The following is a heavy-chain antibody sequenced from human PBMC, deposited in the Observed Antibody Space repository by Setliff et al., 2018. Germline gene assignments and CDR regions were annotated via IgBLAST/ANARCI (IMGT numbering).Heavy chain of an antibody. Sequence: PGGSLRLSCAASGFTFNTYAMSWVRQPPGKGLEWVSSISDTALGICYADSVRGRFTISRDNSKKTLYLQMNSLRAEDTAVYYCVKDVVGYSSTWPKRDYFDYWGQGTLVTVSS. CDR2: ISDTALGI. D-gene: IGHD6-13*01. V-gene: IGHV3-23*01. CDR1: GFTFNTYA. J-gene: IGHJ4*02. CDR3: VKDVVGYSSTWPKRDYFDY.